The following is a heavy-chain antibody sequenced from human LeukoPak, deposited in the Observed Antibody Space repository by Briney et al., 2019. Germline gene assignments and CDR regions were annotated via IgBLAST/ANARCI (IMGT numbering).Heavy chain of an antibody. V-gene: IGHV3-23*01. CDR2: ISGDHAT. CDR1: GFTFGHYA. J-gene: IGHJ4*02. CDR3: AKDTQGVRGNFLFDY. D-gene: IGHD2-8*01. Sequence: PGGSLRLSCAASGFTFGHYAMSWVRQAPGKGLEWVAAISGDHATYDSNSLRGRFTISRDNSKNMLYLQMNGLRAEDSAVYYCAKDTQGVRGNFLFDYWGQGTLVTVSS.